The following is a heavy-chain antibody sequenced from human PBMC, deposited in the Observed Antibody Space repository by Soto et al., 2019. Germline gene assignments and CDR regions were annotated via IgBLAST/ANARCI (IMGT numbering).Heavy chain of an antibody. J-gene: IGHJ4*02. CDR3: ARGTYVDY. CDR2: ISAYNDHT. Sequence: QVQLVQSGAEVKKPGASVKVSCKAAGYTLTTYGVSWVRQAPGQGLEWVGWISAYNDHTNYAQKFQGRVTMTTDTSPSTAYMELRGLRSDDTAVSHCARGTYVDYWGQGTLGTVSS. D-gene: IGHD1-1*01. V-gene: IGHV1-18*01. CDR1: GYTLTTYG.